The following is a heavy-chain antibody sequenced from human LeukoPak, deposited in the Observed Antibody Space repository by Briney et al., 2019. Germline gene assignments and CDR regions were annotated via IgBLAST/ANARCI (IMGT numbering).Heavy chain of an antibody. CDR3: ARDRWIVAPTKFDY. J-gene: IGHJ4*02. Sequence: GGSLRLSCAASGFTLSSYSMNWVRQAPGKGLEWVSSISSSSSYRYYADSVKGRFTISRDNAKNSLYLQMNSLRAEDTAVYYCARDRWIVAPTKFDYWGQGSLVTVSS. V-gene: IGHV3-21*01. CDR2: ISSSSSYR. D-gene: IGHD1-26*01. CDR1: GFTLSSYS.